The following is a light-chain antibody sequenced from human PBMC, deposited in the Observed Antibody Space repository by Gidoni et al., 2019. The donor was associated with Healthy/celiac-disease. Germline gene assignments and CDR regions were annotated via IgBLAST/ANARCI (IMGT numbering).Light chain of an antibody. CDR2: WAS. CDR3: QQYYRTPPT. CDR1: QSVLYSSNNKNY. V-gene: IGKV4-1*01. J-gene: IGKJ2*01. Sequence: IVMTQSPDSLAVSLGERATINCKYSQSVLYSSNNKNYLAWYQQKPGQPPKLLIYWASTRESGVPDRFSGRGSGTDFTLTISSLQAEDVAVYYCQQYYRTPPTFGQWTKLEIK.